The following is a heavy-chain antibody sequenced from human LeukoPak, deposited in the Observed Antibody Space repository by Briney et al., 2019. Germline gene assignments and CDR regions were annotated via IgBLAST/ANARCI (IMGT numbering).Heavy chain of an antibody. Sequence: PGGSLRLSCTASGFAFDEHGMSWVRQVPGKGLEWVSGINWSGGSTGYADPLRGRFTISRDNVKNSLYLQMDSLRAEDTALYYCARAPITSPFYFDYWGQGTLVTVSS. CDR2: INWSGGST. J-gene: IGHJ4*02. D-gene: IGHD2-2*01. CDR3: ARAPITSPFYFDY. V-gene: IGHV3-20*04. CDR1: GFAFDEHG.